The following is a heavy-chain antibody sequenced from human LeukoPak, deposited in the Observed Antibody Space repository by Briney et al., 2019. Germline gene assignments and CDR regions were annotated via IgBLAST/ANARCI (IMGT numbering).Heavy chain of an antibody. V-gene: IGHV3-74*01. CDR3: ARQPDY. J-gene: IGHJ4*02. CDR1: GFTFSNYW. Sequence: GGSLRLSCAASGFTFSNYWMHWVRQAPGKGLVWVSHINSDGSRTNYAASVKGRFTISRDNAKNTLYLQMNSLRVEDTAVYYCARQPDYWGQGTLVTVSS. D-gene: IGHD1-14*01. CDR2: INSDGSRT.